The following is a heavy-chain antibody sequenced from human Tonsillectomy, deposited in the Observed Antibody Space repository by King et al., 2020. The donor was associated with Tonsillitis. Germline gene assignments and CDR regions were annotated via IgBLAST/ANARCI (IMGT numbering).Heavy chain of an antibody. CDR2: IVVGSGTT. J-gene: IGHJ5*02. CDR1: GLTFSTSA. V-gene: IGHV1-58*01. D-gene: IGHD5-12*01. Sequence: QLVQSGPEVRKPGTSVKVSCKASGLTFSTSAVQWVRQARGQRLEWIGWIVVGSGTTNYAQKVQERVTITRDMSTRTVYMELSSLRSEDTAVYYCATEGDMATWFDPWGQGTLVTVSS. CDR3: ATEGDMATWFDP.